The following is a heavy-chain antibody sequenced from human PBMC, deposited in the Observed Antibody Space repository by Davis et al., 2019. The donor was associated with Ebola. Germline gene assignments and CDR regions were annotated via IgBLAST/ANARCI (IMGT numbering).Heavy chain of an antibody. CDR2: INHSGST. D-gene: IGHD2-2*02. Sequence: GSLRLSCAVYGGSFSGYYWSWIRQPPGKGLEWIGEINHSGSTNSNPSLKSRVTISVDTSKNQFSLKLSSVTAADTAVYYCARGRYAGYCSSTSCYRGLYDWGQGTLVTVSS. CDR1: GGSFSGYY. V-gene: IGHV4-34*01. CDR3: ARGRYAGYCSSTSCYRGLYD. J-gene: IGHJ4*02.